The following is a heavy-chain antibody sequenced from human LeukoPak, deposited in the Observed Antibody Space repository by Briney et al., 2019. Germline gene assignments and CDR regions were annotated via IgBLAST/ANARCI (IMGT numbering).Heavy chain of an antibody. CDR1: GFTFSSYS. Sequence: PGGSLRLSCAASGFTFSSYSMNWVRQAPGKGLEWVSYISSSSSYTNYADSVKGRFTISRDNAKNSLYLQMSSLRAEDTAVYYCARDRDSYDILTGYQTYYYYYGMDVWGQGTTVTVSS. CDR3: ARDRDSYDILTGYQTYYYYYGMDV. J-gene: IGHJ6*02. D-gene: IGHD3-9*01. V-gene: IGHV3-21*05. CDR2: ISSSSSYT.